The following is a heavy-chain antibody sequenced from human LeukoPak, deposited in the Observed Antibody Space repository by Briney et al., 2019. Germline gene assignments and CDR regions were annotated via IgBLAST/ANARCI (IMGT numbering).Heavy chain of an antibody. CDR3: ARHVWNALDY. J-gene: IGHJ4*02. V-gene: IGHV5-51*01. Sequence: GEPPHISCTGSGYSFTSYWIGCVRQMPAKGQELMGIIYPGNSETSYSPSLQGQVTISANKSNSTAYLQSSSLKASDTAMYYFARHVWNALDYWGQGTLVTVSS. CDR2: IYPGNSET. D-gene: IGHD1-1*01. CDR1: GYSFTSYW.